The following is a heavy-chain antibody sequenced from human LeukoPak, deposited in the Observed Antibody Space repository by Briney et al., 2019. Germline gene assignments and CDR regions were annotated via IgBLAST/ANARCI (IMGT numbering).Heavy chain of an antibody. CDR2: ISGSGGST. J-gene: IGHJ5*02. Sequence: GGSLRLSCAVSGFTFSSYAMSWVRQAPGKGLEWVSSISGSGGSTYYAESVKGRFTISRDNSKNTLYLQMNSLRAEDTAVYYCARGNSPKWELLGWFDPWGQGTLVTVSS. CDR3: ARGNSPKWELLGWFDP. D-gene: IGHD1-26*01. V-gene: IGHV3-23*01. CDR1: GFTFSSYA.